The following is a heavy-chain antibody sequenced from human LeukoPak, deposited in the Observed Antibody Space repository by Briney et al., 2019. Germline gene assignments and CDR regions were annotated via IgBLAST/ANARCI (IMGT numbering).Heavy chain of an antibody. J-gene: IGHJ3*02. V-gene: IGHV3-33*01. CDR3: ARDLGDTYAFDI. Sequence: GRSLRLSCAASGFIFSSYGMHWVRQAPGKGLEWESCIWYDGSSKYYADSVKGRFTISRDNSKNTLYLEMNSMRAEDSGVYYCARDLGDTYAFDIWGQGTMVTVSS. D-gene: IGHD3-16*01. CDR1: GFIFSSYG. CDR2: IWYDGSSK.